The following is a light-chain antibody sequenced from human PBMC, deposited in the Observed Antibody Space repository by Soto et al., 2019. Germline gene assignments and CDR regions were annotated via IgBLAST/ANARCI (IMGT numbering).Light chain of an antibody. CDR3: QHRSNWASLT. CDR1: QSVSSY. CDR2: DAT. V-gene: IGKV3-11*01. J-gene: IGKJ4*01. Sequence: EIVLTQSPATLSLSPGERATLSCRASQSVSSYLAWYQQKPGQAPRLLIYDATNRATGIPARFSCSGSGTDFTLTISSLEPEDFAVYYCQHRSNWASLTFGGGTNVEIK.